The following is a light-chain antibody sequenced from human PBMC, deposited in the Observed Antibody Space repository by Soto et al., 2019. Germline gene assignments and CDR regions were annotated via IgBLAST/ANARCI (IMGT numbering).Light chain of an antibody. CDR3: QQYASGPQT. V-gene: IGKV3-15*01. J-gene: IGKJ1*01. CDR2: VVS. Sequence: EVVMTQSPAILSVSPGERGILSCMASQSVSNNLAWYQQRPCQAPRLLMYVVSTRATGVQARFSGSGFGTRFTHTINSLQSEDFAIYYCQQYASGPQTFGQGTKVE. CDR1: QSVSNN.